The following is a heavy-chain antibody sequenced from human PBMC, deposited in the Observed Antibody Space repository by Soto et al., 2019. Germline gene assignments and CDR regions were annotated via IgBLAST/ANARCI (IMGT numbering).Heavy chain of an antibody. Sequence: SGGSLRLSCAASGFTFSNAWMSWGRKAPGKGLEWVGRIKSKTDGGTTDYAAPGKGRFTISRDDSKNTLYLQMNSLKTEDTAVYYCTTDFISYGYVTYYYYGMDVWGQGTTVTVSS. CDR2: IKSKTDGGTT. D-gene: IGHD5-18*01. J-gene: IGHJ6*02. CDR1: GFTFSNAW. CDR3: TTDFISYGYVTYYYYGMDV. V-gene: IGHV3-15*01.